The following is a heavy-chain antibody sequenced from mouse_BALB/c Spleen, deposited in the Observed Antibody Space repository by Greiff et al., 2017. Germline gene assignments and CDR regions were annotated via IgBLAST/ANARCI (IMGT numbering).Heavy chain of an antibody. CDR1: GFTFSSYA. D-gene: IGHD2-4*01. J-gene: IGHJ1*01. CDR3: ARNDYDWYFDV. V-gene: IGHV5-6-5*01. Sequence: DVMLVESGGGLVKPGGSLKLSCAASGFTFSSYAMSWVRQTPEKRLEWVASISSGGSTYYPDSVKGRFTISRDNARNILYLQMSSLRSEDTAMYYCARNDYDWYFDVWGAGTTVTVSS. CDR2: ISSGGST.